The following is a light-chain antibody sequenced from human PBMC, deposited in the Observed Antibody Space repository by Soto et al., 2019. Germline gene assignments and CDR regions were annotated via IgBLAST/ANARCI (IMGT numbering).Light chain of an antibody. Sequence: EIVLTQSPGTLSLSPVERATLSCRASQSVSSSYLAWYQQKPGQAPRLLIYGASSRATGIPDRFSGSGSGTDFTLTISRLEPEDFALYYCQQYGSSLGVTFGGGTKVEIK. CDR3: QQYGSSLGVT. CDR2: GAS. V-gene: IGKV3-20*01. CDR1: QSVSSSY. J-gene: IGKJ4*01.